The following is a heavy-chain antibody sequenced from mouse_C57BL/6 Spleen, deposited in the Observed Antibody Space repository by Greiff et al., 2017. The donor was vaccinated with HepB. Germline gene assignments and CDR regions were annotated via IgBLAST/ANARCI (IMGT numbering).Heavy chain of an antibody. D-gene: IGHD6-5*01. V-gene: IGHV1-82*01. Sequence: VQGVESGPELVKPGASVKISCKASGYAFSSSWMNWVKQRPGKGLEWIGRIYPGDGDTNYNGKFKGKATLTADKSSSTAYMQLSSLTSEDSAVYFCASPIYYYGMDYWGQGTSVTVSS. CDR1: GYAFSSSW. CDR2: IYPGDGDT. J-gene: IGHJ4*01. CDR3: ASPIYYYGMDY.